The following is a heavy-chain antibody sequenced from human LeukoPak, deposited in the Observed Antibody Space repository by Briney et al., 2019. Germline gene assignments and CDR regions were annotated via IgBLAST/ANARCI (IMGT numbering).Heavy chain of an antibody. V-gene: IGHV3-30*03. CDR1: GFTFSSYG. D-gene: IGHD4-17*01. J-gene: IGHJ4*02. CDR2: ISYDGSNK. Sequence: QSGGSLRLSCAASGFTFSSYGMHWVRQAPGKGLEWVAVISYDGSNKYYADSVKGRFTISRDNSKNTLYLQMNSLRAEDTAVYYCARGTVTGLLDYWGQGTLVTVSS. CDR3: ARGTVTGLLDY.